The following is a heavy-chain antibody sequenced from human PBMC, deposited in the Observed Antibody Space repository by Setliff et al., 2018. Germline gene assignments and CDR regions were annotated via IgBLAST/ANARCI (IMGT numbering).Heavy chain of an antibody. V-gene: IGHV3-20*04. CDR3: AKHSYYYGSGEIGWFDP. CDR1: GFTFDDYA. CDR2: INWHGGST. Sequence: GGSLRLSCAASGFTFDDYAMTWVRQAPGKGLEWVSGINWHGGSTGYVDSVKGRFTISRDNAKNSLYLLVNSLRAEDTALYYCAKHSYYYGSGEIGWFDPWGQGTLVTVSS. J-gene: IGHJ5*02. D-gene: IGHD3-10*01.